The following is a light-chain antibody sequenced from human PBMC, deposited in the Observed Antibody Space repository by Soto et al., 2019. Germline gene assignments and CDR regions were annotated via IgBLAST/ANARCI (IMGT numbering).Light chain of an antibody. CDR2: DAS. J-gene: IGKJ4*01. Sequence: EIVLTQSPGTLSLSPGERATLSCRASQSVNIYLAWYQQKPGQAPRLLIYDASNRATGIPARFSGSGSGTDFTLTISSLEPEDFAVYYCQQRSNWPPVFGGGTKVDIK. CDR3: QQRSNWPPV. V-gene: IGKV3-11*01. CDR1: QSVNIY.